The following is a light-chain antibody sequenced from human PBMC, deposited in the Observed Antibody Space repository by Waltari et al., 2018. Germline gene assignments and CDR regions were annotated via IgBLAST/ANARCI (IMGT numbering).Light chain of an antibody. CDR1: SNDVGGYNS. J-gene: IGLJ2*01. Sequence: QSALTQPASVSGSPGQSVTIFCAGTSNDVGGYNSVSWYQEHPGQAPRVIIYDVSDRPSRVSDRFSGSKSGNTASLTISGLQAEDEADYYCSSQSSNDVVLVGGGTKLTVL. CDR2: DVS. CDR3: SSQSSNDVVL. V-gene: IGLV2-14*01.